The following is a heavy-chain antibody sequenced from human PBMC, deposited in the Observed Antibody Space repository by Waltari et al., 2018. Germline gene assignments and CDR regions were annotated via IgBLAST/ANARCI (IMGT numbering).Heavy chain of an antibody. CDR1: GYAFTSFG. Sequence: QGQLAQSGAELKKPGASVNISCKTSGYAFTSFGISWVRQAPGQGLEWMGWISPDNGDTKYAQKFQDRVTLTRDTSTTTAFLELTSLRSDDTAVYYCAREEGSGWDSWGQGTLVIVSS. D-gene: IGHD6-19*01. V-gene: IGHV1-18*04. J-gene: IGHJ4*02. CDR2: ISPDNGDT. CDR3: AREEGSGWDS.